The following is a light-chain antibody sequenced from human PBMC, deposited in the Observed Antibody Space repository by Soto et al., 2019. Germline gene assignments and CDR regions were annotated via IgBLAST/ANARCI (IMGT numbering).Light chain of an antibody. CDR1: QSVRTS. CDR2: DAT. Sequence: EIVLTQSPATLSVSPGDGATLSCRASQSVRTSLAWYQQRPGQPPRLLIYDATNSATGIPDRFSGSGSGTDFTLTISGLEPEDFAVYYCQQRSNWPPLTFGGGTRVET. CDR3: QQRSNWPPLT. J-gene: IGKJ4*01. V-gene: IGKV3-11*01.